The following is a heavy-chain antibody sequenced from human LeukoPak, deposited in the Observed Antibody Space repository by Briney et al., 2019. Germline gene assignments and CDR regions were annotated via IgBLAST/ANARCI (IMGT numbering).Heavy chain of an antibody. J-gene: IGHJ4*02. CDR1: GDSISSYY. CDR2: IFCSGST. CDR3: ARHQPDSSACLFDY. V-gene: IGHV4-59*08. Sequence: SEPLSLTCTVSGDSISSYYWSWIRKPPGKGLEWIGYIFCSGSTSYTPPLESRVTISVDTSKSQFPLTLSSVTAAVTPVFICARHQPDSSACLFDYWGQGTLVTVSS. D-gene: IGHD6-19*01.